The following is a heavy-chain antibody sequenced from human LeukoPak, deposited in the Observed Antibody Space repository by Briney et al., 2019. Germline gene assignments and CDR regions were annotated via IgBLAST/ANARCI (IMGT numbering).Heavy chain of an antibody. J-gene: IGHJ4*02. CDR1: GFTFSSYS. CDR3: ARGMPRGGDY. Sequence: GGSLRLSCAASGFTFSSYSMHWVRQAPGKGLEWVSYISSSSSAIYYADSVKGRFTISRDNAKNSLYLQMNSLRAEDTAVYYCARGMPRGGDYWGQGTLVTVSS. D-gene: IGHD2-2*01. V-gene: IGHV3-48*04. CDR2: ISSSSSAI.